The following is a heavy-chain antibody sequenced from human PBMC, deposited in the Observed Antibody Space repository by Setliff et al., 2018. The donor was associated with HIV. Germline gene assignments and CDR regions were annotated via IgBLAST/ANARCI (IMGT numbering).Heavy chain of an antibody. J-gene: IGHJ4*02. D-gene: IGHD1-26*01. CDR2: INTETGNP. Sequence: ASVKVSCKASGYTLTTYGISWVRQAPGQGLEWMGWINTETGNPMYAQGFTGRYVFSLDTSVSTAYLQINSLKTEDTAMYYCARVGSYWSTFDYWGQGALVTVSS. V-gene: IGHV7-4-1*02. CDR1: GYTLTTYG. CDR3: ARVGSYWSTFDY.